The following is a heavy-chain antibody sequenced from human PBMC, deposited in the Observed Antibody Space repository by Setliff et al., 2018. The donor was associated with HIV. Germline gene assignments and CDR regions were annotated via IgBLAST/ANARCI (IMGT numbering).Heavy chain of an antibody. V-gene: IGHV4-34*01. CDR2: INHSGNT. CDR3: ARSVPRYCSGGSCYPPLFDY. Sequence: SETLSLTCVVYGGSFSDYYWSWIRQPPGKGLEWIGEINHSGNTTYNPSLKSRVTISVDTSKNQFSLKLSSVTAADTAVYYCARSVPRYCSGGSCYPPLFDYWGQGTLVTVSS. D-gene: IGHD2-15*01. CDR1: GGSFSDYY. J-gene: IGHJ4*02.